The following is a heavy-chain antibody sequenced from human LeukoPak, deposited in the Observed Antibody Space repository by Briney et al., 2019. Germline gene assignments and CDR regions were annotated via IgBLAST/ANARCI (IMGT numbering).Heavy chain of an antibody. CDR3: ARDGSRSSSWYGHYYYMDV. V-gene: IGHV1-69*06. Sequence: ASVKVSCKASGGTFSSYAISWVRQAPGQGLEWMGGIIPIFGTANYAQKFQGRVTITADKSTSTAYMELSSLRSEDTAVYYCARDGSRSSSWYGHYYYMDVWGKGTTVTISS. CDR1: GGTFSSYA. D-gene: IGHD6-13*01. CDR2: IIPIFGTA. J-gene: IGHJ6*03.